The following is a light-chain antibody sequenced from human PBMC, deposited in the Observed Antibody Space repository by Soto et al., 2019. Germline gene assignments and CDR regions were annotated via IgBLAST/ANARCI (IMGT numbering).Light chain of an antibody. J-gene: IGKJ1*01. CDR1: QDIYSW. Sequence: DIQLTQSPSTLSASVGDRVTITCQASQDIYSWVAWYQQKPGKAPKFLIYDASILQSGVPSRFSGSGSGTEFTLTISSLQPDDFATYYCQRYNSNSRTFGQGTTVDFK. V-gene: IGKV1-5*01. CDR2: DAS. CDR3: QRYNSNSRT.